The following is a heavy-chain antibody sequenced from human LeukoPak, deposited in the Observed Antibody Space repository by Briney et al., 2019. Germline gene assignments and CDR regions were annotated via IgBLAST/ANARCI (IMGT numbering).Heavy chain of an antibody. V-gene: IGHV1-69*04. J-gene: IGHJ4*02. CDR1: GGTFSSYA. CDR2: IIPILGIA. CDR3: KRDGGYDPADY. D-gene: IGHD5-12*01. Sequence: ASVKVSCKAAGGTFSSYAISWVRQAAGQGLEWMGRIIPILGIANYAQKFQGRVTITPDKATSTAYMELSSLRSEETVVYYCKRDGGYDPADYWGQGTMVTVSS.